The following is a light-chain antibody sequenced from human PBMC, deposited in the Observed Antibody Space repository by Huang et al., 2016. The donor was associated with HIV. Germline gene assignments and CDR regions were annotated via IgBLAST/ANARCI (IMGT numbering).Light chain of an antibody. CDR2: GAS. J-gene: IGKJ4*01. CDR1: PSWGCSS. Sequence: EMVLTQSPGTLSLSPGERATLSCRASPSWGCSSLAWYQQKAGQAPRLLMYGASSRATGIPDRFRGSGSGTDFSLSISRLEPEDFAVYYCQQYDSSPVTFGGGTKVEIK. CDR3: QQYDSSPVT. V-gene: IGKV3-20*01.